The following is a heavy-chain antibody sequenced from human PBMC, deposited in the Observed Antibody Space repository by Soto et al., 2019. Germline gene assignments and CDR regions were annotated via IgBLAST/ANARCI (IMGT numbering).Heavy chain of an antibody. CDR1: GFTFSSYA. CDR3: ARGGDIVVVPAAILDYYYYGMDV. Sequence: GVSLKLSCATSGFTFSSYAMQWVRQAPGKGLEWVAVISYDGSNKYYAGSVKGRFTISRDNSKNTLYLQMNSLRAEDTAVYYCARGGDIVVVPAAILDYYYYGMDVWGQGTTVTVSS. J-gene: IGHJ6*02. CDR2: ISYDGSNK. V-gene: IGHV3-30-3*01. D-gene: IGHD2-2*01.